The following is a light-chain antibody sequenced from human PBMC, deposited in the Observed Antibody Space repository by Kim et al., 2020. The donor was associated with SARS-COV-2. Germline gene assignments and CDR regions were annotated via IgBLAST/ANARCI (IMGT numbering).Light chain of an antibody. V-gene: IGKV4-1*01. CDR3: QQYYSTPF. CDR2: WAS. CDR1: QSVLYSSNNKNY. J-gene: IGKJ4*01. Sequence: ERATINCKSSQSVLYSSNNKNYLAWYQQKPGQPPKLLIYWASTRESGVPDRFSGSGSGTDFTLTISSLQAEDVAVYYCQQYYSTPFFGGGTKVEI.